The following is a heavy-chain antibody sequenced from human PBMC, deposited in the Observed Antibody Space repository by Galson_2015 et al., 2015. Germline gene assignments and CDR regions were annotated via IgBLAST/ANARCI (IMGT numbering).Heavy chain of an antibody. V-gene: IGHV1-46*01. J-gene: IGHJ6*02. CDR1: GYTFTSYY. CDR3: ARAQPRIAVAGDEYYYYGMDV. Sequence: SVKVSCKASGYTFTSYYMHWVRQAPGQGLEWMGIINPSGGSTSYAQKFQGRVTMTRDTSTSTVYMELSSLRSEDTAVYYCARAQPRIAVAGDEYYYYGMDVRGQGTTVTVSS. CDR2: INPSGGST. D-gene: IGHD6-19*01.